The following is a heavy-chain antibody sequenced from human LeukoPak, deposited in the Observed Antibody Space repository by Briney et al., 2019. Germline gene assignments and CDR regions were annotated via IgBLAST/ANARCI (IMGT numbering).Heavy chain of an antibody. V-gene: IGHV3-23*01. Sequence: GGSLRLSCAASGFTFSSYAMSWVRQAPGKGLEWVSAISGSGGSTYYADSVKGRFTISRDNSKNTLYLQMNSLRAVDTAVYYCAKDLRRLVGATSRDYWGQGTLVTVSS. CDR3: AKDLRRLVGATSRDY. J-gene: IGHJ4*02. D-gene: IGHD1-26*01. CDR2: ISGSGGST. CDR1: GFTFSSYA.